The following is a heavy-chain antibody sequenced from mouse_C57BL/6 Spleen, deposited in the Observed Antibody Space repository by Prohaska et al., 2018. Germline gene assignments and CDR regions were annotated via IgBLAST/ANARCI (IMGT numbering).Heavy chain of an antibody. Sequence: DVQLQESGPGLVKPSQSLSLTCSVTGYSITSGYYWNWIRQFPGNKLEWMGYISYDGSNNYNPSLKNRISITRDTSKNQFFLKLNSVTTEDTATYYCARGDWDSFDYWGQGTTLTVSS. CDR1: GYSITSGYY. J-gene: IGHJ2*01. CDR2: ISYDGSN. V-gene: IGHV3-6*01. D-gene: IGHD4-1*01. CDR3: ARGDWDSFDY.